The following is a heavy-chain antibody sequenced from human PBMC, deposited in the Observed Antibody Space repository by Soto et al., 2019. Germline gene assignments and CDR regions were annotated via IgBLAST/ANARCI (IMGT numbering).Heavy chain of an antibody. D-gene: IGHD3-16*01. J-gene: IGHJ4*02. V-gene: IGHV3-74*01. Sequence: GGSLRLSCTASGFTFSSYWMHWVRQVPGKGLVWVSRINEYGSVINYADSVKGRFTIFRDNSKNTLYLEMNSLRAEDAAVYYCTRDIGGRGAYWGQGTLVTVSS. CDR3: TRDIGGRGAY. CDR1: GFTFSSYW. CDR2: INEYGSVI.